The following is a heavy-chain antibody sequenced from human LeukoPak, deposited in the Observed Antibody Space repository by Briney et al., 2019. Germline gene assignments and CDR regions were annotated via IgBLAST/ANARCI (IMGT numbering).Heavy chain of an antibody. Sequence: SETLSLTRTVSGGSISSYYWSWIRQPPGKGLEWIGYIYYSGSTNYNPSLKSRVTMSVDTSKNQFSLKLSSVTAADTAVYYCARDRYYYDSSGYLVFDYWGQGTLVTVSS. D-gene: IGHD3-22*01. CDR2: IYYSGST. J-gene: IGHJ4*02. V-gene: IGHV4-59*12. CDR1: GGSISSYY. CDR3: ARDRYYYDSSGYLVFDY.